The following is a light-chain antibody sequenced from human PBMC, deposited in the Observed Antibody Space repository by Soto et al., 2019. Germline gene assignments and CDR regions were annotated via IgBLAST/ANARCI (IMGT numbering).Light chain of an antibody. J-gene: IGLJ1*01. CDR3: SSYAHSSIYV. CDR2: EVS. Sequence: HSVLTQPASVSGSPGQSITLSCPGTSIDVGGYNYVSWYQQHPGKAPKLMIYEVSNRPSGVSIRFSGSKSGNTASLTISGLQADDEADYYCSSYAHSSIYVFGTGTKV. V-gene: IGLV2-14*01. CDR1: SIDVGGYNY.